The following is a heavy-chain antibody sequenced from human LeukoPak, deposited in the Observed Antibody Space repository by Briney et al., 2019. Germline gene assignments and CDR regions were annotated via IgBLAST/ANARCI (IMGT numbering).Heavy chain of an antibody. V-gene: IGHV4-34*01. CDR1: GGSFSGYY. CDR3: ARHIAAAHHYNWFDP. J-gene: IGHJ5*02. CDR2: INHSGST. Sequence: SETLSLTCAVYGGSFSGYYWSWLRQPPGKGLEWIGEINHSGSTNYNPSLKSRVTISVDTSKNQFSLKLSSVTAADTAVYYCARHIAAAHHYNWFDPWGQGTLVTVSS. D-gene: IGHD6-13*01.